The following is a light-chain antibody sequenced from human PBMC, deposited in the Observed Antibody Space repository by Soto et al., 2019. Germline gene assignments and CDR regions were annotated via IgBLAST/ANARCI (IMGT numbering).Light chain of an antibody. CDR3: QQYNSYSWT. CDR2: KAS. CDR1: QSISSW. J-gene: IGKJ1*01. V-gene: IGKV1-5*03. Sequence: DSTMTQSPSTLSASVGDRVTITCRASQSISSWLAWYQQKPGKAPKLLIYKASSLESGVPSRFSGSGSGTEFTLTISSLQPDDFATYYCQQYNSYSWTLGQGAKV.